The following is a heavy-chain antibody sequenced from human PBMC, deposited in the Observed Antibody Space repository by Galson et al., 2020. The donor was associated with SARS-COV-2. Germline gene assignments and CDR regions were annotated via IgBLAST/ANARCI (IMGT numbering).Heavy chain of an antibody. V-gene: IGHV3-33*01. CDR1: GFTFSTYG. CDR2: IWYDGSNK. J-gene: IGHJ3*02. D-gene: IGHD3-10*01. Sequence: GESLKISCEASGFTFSTYGMDWVRQAPGKGLERVAVIWYDGSNKYYAASVKGRFTISRDNSKNTLYLQLNSLRADDTAVYYCASGSCSHAFDIWGQGTMVTVSS. CDR3: ASGSCSHAFDI.